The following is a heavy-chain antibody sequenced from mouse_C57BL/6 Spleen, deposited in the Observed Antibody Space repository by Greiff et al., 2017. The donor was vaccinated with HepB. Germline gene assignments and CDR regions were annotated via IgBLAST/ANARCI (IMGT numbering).Heavy chain of an antibody. J-gene: IGHJ2*01. V-gene: IGHV2-2*01. Sequence: VQLQQSGPGLVQPSQSLSITCTVSGFSLTSYGVHWVRQSPGKGLEWLGVIWSGGSTDYNAAFISRLSISKDNSKSQVFFKMNSLQADDTAIYYCARNSPREGFDYWGQGTTLTVSS. CDR1: GFSLTSYG. CDR3: ARNSPREGFDY. CDR2: IWSGGST.